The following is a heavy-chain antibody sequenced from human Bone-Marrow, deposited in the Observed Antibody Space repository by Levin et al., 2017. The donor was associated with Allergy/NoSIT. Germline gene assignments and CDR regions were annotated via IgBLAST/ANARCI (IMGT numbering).Heavy chain of an antibody. V-gene: IGHV3-21*01. CDR1: GFPFSTYG. D-gene: IGHD6-13*01. J-gene: IGHJ6*02. CDR3: ASAAGAAGRGGMDV. CDR2: ISTRSTYI. Sequence: GGSLRLSCASSGFPFSTYGMAWVRQAPGGGLEWLASISTRSTYIHYADSVKGRFTISRDNANNSLSLQMNRLRREDTAVYFCASAAGAAGRGGMDVWGQGTTVTVSS.